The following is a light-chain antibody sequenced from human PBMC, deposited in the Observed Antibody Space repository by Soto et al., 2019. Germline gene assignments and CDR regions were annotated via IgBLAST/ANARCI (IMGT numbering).Light chain of an antibody. CDR1: SSDVGSYNR. CDR2: EVS. Sequence: QSALTRPPSVSGSPGQSFTISCTGTSSDVGSYNRVSWYQQPPGTAPKLMIYEVSNRPSGVPDRFSGSKSGNTASLTISGLQAEDEADYYCSSYTSSSTYVFGTGTKVTVL. CDR3: SSYTSSSTYV. J-gene: IGLJ1*01. V-gene: IGLV2-18*02.